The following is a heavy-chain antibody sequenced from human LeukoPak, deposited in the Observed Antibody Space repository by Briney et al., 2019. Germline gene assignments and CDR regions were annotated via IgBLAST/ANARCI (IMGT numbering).Heavy chain of an antibody. J-gene: IGHJ4*02. Sequence: GGSLRLSCVASGFTFSSSWMSWVRQAPGKGLEWVANIKQDGSEKSYVESVRGRFTISSDNAKNSLYLQLNSLRAEDTALYYCARDNPPDYWGQGTLVTVPS. CDR2: IKQDGSEK. CDR3: ARDNPPDY. V-gene: IGHV3-7*03. CDR1: GFTFSSSW.